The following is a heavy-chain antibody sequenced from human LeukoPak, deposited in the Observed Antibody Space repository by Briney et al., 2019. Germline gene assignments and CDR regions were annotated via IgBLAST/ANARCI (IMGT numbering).Heavy chain of an antibody. CDR3: AKEKNDYSDYSYMDV. CDR1: GFTFSSYA. V-gene: IGHV3-23*01. Sequence: AGGSLRLSCAASGFTFSSYAMSWVRQAPGKGLEWVSAISGSGGSTYYADSVKGRFTISRDNSKNTLYLQMNSLRAEDTAAYYCAKEKNDYSDYSYMDVWGKGTTVTVSS. D-gene: IGHD4-11*01. CDR2: ISGSGGST. J-gene: IGHJ6*03.